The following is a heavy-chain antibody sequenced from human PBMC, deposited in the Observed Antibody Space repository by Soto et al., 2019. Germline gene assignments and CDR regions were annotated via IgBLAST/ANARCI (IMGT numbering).Heavy chain of an antibody. J-gene: IGHJ6*02. Sequence: PXGSLRLSCAASGFTFSSYWMHWVRQAAGKGLVWVSRINSDGSSTSYADSVKGRFTISRDNAKNALYLQMNSLRAEDTAVYYCARDPADPYYYYGMDVWGQGTTVTVSS. CDR2: INSDGSST. CDR3: ARDPADPYYYYGMDV. CDR1: GFTFSSYW. V-gene: IGHV3-74*01.